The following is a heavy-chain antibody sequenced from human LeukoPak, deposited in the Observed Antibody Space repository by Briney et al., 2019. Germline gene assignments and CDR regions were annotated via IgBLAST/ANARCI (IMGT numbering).Heavy chain of an antibody. J-gene: IGHJ4*02. Sequence: GGSLRLSCAASGFTFSGYAMSWVRQAPGKGLEWVSTISGGSSGSTYYADSMKGRFTISRDSSKNTLFLQMNSLRAEDTAVYYCAKAASRFWDCTGGSCSGYFFDYWGQGTLVTVSS. D-gene: IGHD2-15*01. CDR2: ISGGSSGST. CDR3: AKAASRFWDCTGGSCSGYFFDY. V-gene: IGHV3-23*01. CDR1: GFTFSGYA.